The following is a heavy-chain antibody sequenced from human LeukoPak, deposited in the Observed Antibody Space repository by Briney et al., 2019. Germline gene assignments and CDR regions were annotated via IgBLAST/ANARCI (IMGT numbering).Heavy chain of an antibody. CDR3: ARRPVVRGIASGMDV. Sequence: PSETLSLTCTVSGGSLSSYYWSWIRQPPGKGLEWIGYIYYSGSANYNPSLKSRVTISVDTSKNQFSLKLSSVTAADTAVYYCARRPVVRGIASGMDVWGQGTTVTVSS. J-gene: IGHJ6*02. CDR2: IYYSGSA. V-gene: IGHV4-59*01. D-gene: IGHD3-10*01. CDR1: GGSLSSYY.